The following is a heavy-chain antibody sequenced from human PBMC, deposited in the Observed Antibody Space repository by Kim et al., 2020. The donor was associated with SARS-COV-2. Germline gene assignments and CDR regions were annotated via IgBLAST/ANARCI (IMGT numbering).Heavy chain of an antibody. D-gene: IGHD3-10*01. J-gene: IGHJ6*02. CDR3: ATLAGSGNYYYYGMDV. Sequence: GGSLRLSCAASGFTFSSYWMHWVRQAPGKGLVWVSRINSDGSSTSYADSVKGRFTISRDNAKNTLYLQMNSLRAEDTAVYYCATLAGSGNYYYYGMDVWGQGTTVTVSS. CDR1: GFTFSSYW. CDR2: INSDGSST. V-gene: IGHV3-74*01.